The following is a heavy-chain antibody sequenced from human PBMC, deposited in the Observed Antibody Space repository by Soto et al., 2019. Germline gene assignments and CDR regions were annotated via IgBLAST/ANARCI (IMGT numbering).Heavy chain of an antibody. Sequence: QVQLVQSGAEVKKPGSSVKVSCKASGGTFSSYAISWVRQAPGQGLEWMRGIIPIFGTANYAQKFQGRVTITADESTSTAYMELSSLRSEDTAVYYCAHSLQRGLSYYYDSSGYWGQGTLVTVSS. D-gene: IGHD3-22*01. CDR3: AHSLQRGLSYYYDSSGY. CDR2: IIPIFGTA. V-gene: IGHV1-69*01. CDR1: GGTFSSYA. J-gene: IGHJ4*02.